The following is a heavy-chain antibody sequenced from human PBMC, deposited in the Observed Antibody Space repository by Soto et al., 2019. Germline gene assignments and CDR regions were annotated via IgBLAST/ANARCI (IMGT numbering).Heavy chain of an antibody. CDR1: GFTFRNSE. V-gene: IGHV3-48*03. CDR3: ASEALCGADCYFFEY. D-gene: IGHD2-21*02. Sequence: GGSLRLSCSGSGFTFRNSEMFWVRQAPGKGLEWVSKINYSGSNIYYSKSVKGRFTISRDNAKNSLYLQMNSLTDEDTAIYFCASEALCGADCYFFEYWGPGTLVTVSS. CDR2: INYSGSNI. J-gene: IGHJ4*02.